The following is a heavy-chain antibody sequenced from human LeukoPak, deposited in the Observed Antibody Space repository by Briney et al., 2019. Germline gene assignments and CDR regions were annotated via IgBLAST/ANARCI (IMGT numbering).Heavy chain of an antibody. Sequence: PGGSLRLSCAASGFTFSTYEVSWVRQAPGRGLEWVSYISGSGSTIYYADSVKGRFTISRDNAENSLYLQMHSLRAEDTAIYYCAREQPPGVYFDYWGQGTLVTVSS. V-gene: IGHV3-48*03. CDR2: ISGSGSTI. CDR3: AREQPPGVYFDY. CDR1: GFTFSTYE. D-gene: IGHD3-10*01. J-gene: IGHJ4*02.